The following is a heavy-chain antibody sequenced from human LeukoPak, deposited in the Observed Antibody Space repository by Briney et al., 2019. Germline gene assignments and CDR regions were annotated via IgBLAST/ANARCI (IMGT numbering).Heavy chain of an antibody. CDR3: GKKYRAFDGLSGNYFDP. V-gene: IGHV3-23*01. Sequence: GGSLRLSCAASGFTFTSYAMSWVRQAPGKGLEWVSAISGSGGSTYYADSVKGRFTISRDNYKNTLYLQRNSLRAEDTAVYYCGKKYRAFDGLSGNYFDPWGHGTLVTVSS. D-gene: IGHD3-9*01. CDR1: GFTFTSYA. CDR2: ISGSGGST. J-gene: IGHJ4*01.